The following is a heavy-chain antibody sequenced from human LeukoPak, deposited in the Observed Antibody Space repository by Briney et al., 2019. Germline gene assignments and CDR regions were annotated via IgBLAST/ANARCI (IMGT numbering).Heavy chain of an antibody. CDR3: ARMMHGDYFDY. D-gene: IGHD3-16*01. J-gene: IGHJ4*02. Sequence: NPSETLSLTCTVSGGSISSYYWSWIRQPPGKGLEWIGYIYYSGSTSYNPSLESRVTISVDTSKNQFSLKLSSVTAADTAVYYCARMMHGDYFDYWGQGTLVTVSS. CDR1: GGSISSYY. CDR2: IYYSGST. V-gene: IGHV4-59*13.